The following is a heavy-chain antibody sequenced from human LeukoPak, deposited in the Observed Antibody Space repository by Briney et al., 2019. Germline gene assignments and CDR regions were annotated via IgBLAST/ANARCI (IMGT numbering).Heavy chain of an antibody. D-gene: IGHD3-10*01. J-gene: IGHJ5*02. CDR3: AKDEYGSGSLACNNWFDP. CDR2: ISGSGGST. CDR1: GFTFSSYW. V-gene: IGHV3-23*01. Sequence: GGSLRLSCAASGFTFSSYWMSWVRQAPGKGLEWVSTISGSGGSTYHADSVKGRFTVSRDNSKNTLYLQMNSLRAEDTAVYYCAKDEYGSGSLACNNWFDPWGQGTLVTVSS.